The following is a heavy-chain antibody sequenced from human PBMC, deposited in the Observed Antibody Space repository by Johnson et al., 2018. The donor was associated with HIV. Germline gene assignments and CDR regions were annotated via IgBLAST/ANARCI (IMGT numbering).Heavy chain of an antibody. CDR3: ARGGNEIDAFGI. Sequence: VQLVESGGGVVQPGRSLRLSCAASGFTFSSYAMHWVRQAPGKGLEWVAVISYDGSNKYYADSVKGRFTISRDNSKNTLYLQMNSLRAEDTAVYYCARGGNEIDAFGIWGQGTMVTVSS. D-gene: IGHD1-1*01. J-gene: IGHJ3*02. CDR1: GFTFSSYA. V-gene: IGHV3-30*04. CDR2: ISYDGSNK.